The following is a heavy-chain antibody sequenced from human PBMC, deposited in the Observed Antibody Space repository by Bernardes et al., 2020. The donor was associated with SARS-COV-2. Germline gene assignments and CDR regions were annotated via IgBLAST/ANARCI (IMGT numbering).Heavy chain of an antibody. J-gene: IGHJ6*02. D-gene: IGHD2-2*01. CDR1: GYTLTELS. CDR2: FDPVDAET. Sequence: ASVKVSCKVSGYTLTELSMTWVRHAPGKGLEWMGGFDPVDAETIYAQTLQGRVSLTEYTPTDTAYMELSSLRSEDTAVYYFATSPSVVVPAAIPQEDYYYYYGMDVWGQGTTVTVSS. V-gene: IGHV1-24*01. CDR3: ATSPSVVVPAAIPQEDYYYYYGMDV.